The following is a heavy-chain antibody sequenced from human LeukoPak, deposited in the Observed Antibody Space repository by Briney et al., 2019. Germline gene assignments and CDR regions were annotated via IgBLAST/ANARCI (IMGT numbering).Heavy chain of an antibody. CDR2: ISYDGSNK. V-gene: IGHV3-30*03. Sequence: QSGGSLRLSCAASGFTFSSYGMHWVRQAPGKGLEWVAVISYDGSNKYYADSVKGRFTISRDNSKNTLYLQMNSLRAEDTAVYYCATDPGETVPAAKGPRGDYCYGMDVWGQGTTVTVSS. D-gene: IGHD2-2*01. CDR3: ATDPGETVPAAKGPRGDYCYGMDV. J-gene: IGHJ6*02. CDR1: GFTFSSYG.